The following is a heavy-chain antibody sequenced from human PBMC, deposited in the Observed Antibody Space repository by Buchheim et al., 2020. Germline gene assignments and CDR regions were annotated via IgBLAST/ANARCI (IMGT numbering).Heavy chain of an antibody. V-gene: IGHV3-21*01. D-gene: IGHD5-24*01. CDR1: GFTFSSYS. CDR3: ARKMATIGYYYYYGMDV. J-gene: IGHJ6*02. CDR2: ISSSSSYI. Sequence: EVQLVESGGGLVKPGGSLRLSCAASGFTFSSYSMNWVRQAPGKGLEWVSSISSSSSYIYYADSVKGRFTISRAHAKNSLYLQMNSLRAEDTTVYYCARKMATIGYYYYYGMDVWGQGTT.